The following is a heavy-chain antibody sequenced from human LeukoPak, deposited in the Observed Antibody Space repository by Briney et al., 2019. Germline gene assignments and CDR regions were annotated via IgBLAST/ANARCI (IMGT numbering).Heavy chain of an antibody. CDR3: ARDARNYGF. V-gene: IGHV4-59*12. CDR1: GGSISSYY. J-gene: IGHJ3*01. Sequence: SETLSLTCTVSGGSISSYYWSWIRQPPGKGLEWVGFIYYTGSTNYNPSLKSRVTISVDTSKNQFSLKLTSVTAADTAVYFCARDARNYGFWGQGRMVTVSS. D-gene: IGHD1-7*01. CDR2: IYYTGST.